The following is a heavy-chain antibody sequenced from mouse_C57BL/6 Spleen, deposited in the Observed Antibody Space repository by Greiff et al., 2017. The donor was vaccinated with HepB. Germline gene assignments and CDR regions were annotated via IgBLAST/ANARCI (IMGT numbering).Heavy chain of an antibody. CDR3: ARPITTVVDPFAY. CDR1: GYTFTSYW. D-gene: IGHD1-1*01. Sequence: QVQLKQPGTELVKPGASVKLSCKASGYTFTSYWMHWVKQRPGQGLEWIGNINPSNGGTNYNEKFKSKATLTVDKSSSTAYMQLSSLTSEDSAVYYCARPITTVVDPFAYWGQGTLVTVSA. CDR2: INPSNGGT. V-gene: IGHV1-53*01. J-gene: IGHJ3*01.